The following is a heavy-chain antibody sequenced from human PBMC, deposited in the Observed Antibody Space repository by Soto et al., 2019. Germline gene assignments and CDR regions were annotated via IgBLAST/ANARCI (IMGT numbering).Heavy chain of an antibody. CDR3: ARPLGSSGGSCYY. V-gene: IGHV3-48*02. CDR2: ISSDSSTI. D-gene: IGHD2-15*01. J-gene: IGHJ4*02. CDR1: GFTFSSYS. Sequence: EVQLVESGGGLVQPEGSLRLSCAASGFTFSSYSMNWVRQAPGKGLEWVSYISSDSSTIYYADSVKGRFTISRDNAKNSLYLQMNSLRDEDTAVYYCARPLGSSGGSCYYWGQGTLVTVSS.